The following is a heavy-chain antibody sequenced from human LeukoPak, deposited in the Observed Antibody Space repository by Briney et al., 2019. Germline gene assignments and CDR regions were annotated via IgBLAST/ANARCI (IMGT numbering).Heavy chain of an antibody. CDR2: ITYSGST. D-gene: IGHD3-22*01. V-gene: IGHV4-39*07. CDR3: ARDLDYYDSTWFDP. J-gene: IGHJ5*02. Sequence: SETLSLTCTVSGGSISSSTYYWGWIRHPPGKGLEWIGSITYSGSTYYNPSLKSRVTISVDTSKNQFSLKLISVTAADTAVYYCARDLDYYDSTWFDPWGQGTLVTVSS. CDR1: GGSISSSTYY.